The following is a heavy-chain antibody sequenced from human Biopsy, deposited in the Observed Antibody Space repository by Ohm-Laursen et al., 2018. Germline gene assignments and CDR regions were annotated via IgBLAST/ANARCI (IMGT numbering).Heavy chain of an antibody. J-gene: IGHJ5*01. CDR3: ARVRGGFLEWFDY. V-gene: IGHV4-34*01. CDR2: INHSGRT. CDR1: GESFNGYY. D-gene: IGHD3-3*01. Sequence: PSDTLSLTCAVYGESFNGYYWSWIRQTPGKGLEWIGEINHSGRTNYNPSLKSRVTISVDTSRNQFSPKVSSVTAADTAIYYCARVRGGFLEWFDYWGQGTLITVSS.